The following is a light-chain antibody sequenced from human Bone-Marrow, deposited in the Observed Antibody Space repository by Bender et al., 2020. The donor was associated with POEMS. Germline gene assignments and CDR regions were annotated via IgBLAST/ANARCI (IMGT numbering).Light chain of an antibody. V-gene: IGLV3-21*02. CDR2: DDT. J-gene: IGLJ2*01. CDR1: ALPKQY. Sequence: SFELTQPPSVSVSPGQTARITCSGDALPKQYVHWYQQKAGQAPVVVVYDDTDRPSGIPERFSGSNSGNTATLTISRVEAGDEADYYCQVWDSTSDLVVFGGGTKLTVL. CDR3: QVWDSTSDLVV.